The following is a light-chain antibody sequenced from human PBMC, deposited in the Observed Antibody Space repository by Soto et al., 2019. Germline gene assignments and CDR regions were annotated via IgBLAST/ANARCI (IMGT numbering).Light chain of an antibody. CDR2: DVS. J-gene: IGLJ2*01. V-gene: IGLV2-11*01. CDR1: SSDVGNYIY. Sequence: QSALTQPRSVSGSPGQSVTISCTGTSSDVGNYIYVSWYQQHPGKAPKLMIYDVSKRPSGVPDRFSGSKSGNTASLTIFGLQAEDEADYYCCSYVGSYSLVFGGGTKVTVL. CDR3: CSYVGSYSLV.